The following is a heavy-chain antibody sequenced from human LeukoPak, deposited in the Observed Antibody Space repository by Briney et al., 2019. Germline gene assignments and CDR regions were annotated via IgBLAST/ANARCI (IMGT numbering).Heavy chain of an antibody. D-gene: IGHD2-21*01. J-gene: IGHJ6*03. CDR2: IIPIFGTA. CDR3: ASNSAVYYYYYYMDV. V-gene: IGHV1-69*06. Sequence: GASVKVSCKASGGTFSSYAISWVRQAPGQGLEWMGGIIPIFGTANYAQKFQGRVTITADKSTSTAYMELSSLRSEDTAVYYCASNSAVYYYYYYMDVWGKGTTVTVSS. CDR1: GGTFSSYA.